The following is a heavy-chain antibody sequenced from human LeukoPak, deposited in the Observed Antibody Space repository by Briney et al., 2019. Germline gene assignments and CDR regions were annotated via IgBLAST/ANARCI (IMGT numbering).Heavy chain of an antibody. CDR1: GGSISSGTYF. CDR3: ARGHSGEDAFDI. CDR2: IYTTGST. J-gene: IGHJ3*02. V-gene: IGHV4-61*02. Sequence: SETLSLTCTVSGGSISSGTYFWSWIRQPAGKGLEWIGRIYTTGSTNNNPSLKSRVTISLDMSKNQFSLKLSSVTAADTAVYFCARGHSGEDAFDIWGQGTMVTVSS. D-gene: IGHD2-15*01.